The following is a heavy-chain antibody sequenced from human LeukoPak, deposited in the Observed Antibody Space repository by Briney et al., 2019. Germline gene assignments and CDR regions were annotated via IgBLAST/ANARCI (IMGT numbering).Heavy chain of an antibody. D-gene: IGHD2-21*02. CDR1: GGTFSSYA. CDR3: ARASAEVVVTAPFDY. CDR2: IIPIFGTA. J-gene: IGHJ4*02. Sequence: SVKVSCKASGGTFSSYAISWVRQAPGQGLEWMGGIIPIFGTANYAQKFQGRVTITADESTSTAYMDLSSLRSEDTAVYYCARASAEVVVTAPFDYWGQGTLVTVSS. V-gene: IGHV1-69*13.